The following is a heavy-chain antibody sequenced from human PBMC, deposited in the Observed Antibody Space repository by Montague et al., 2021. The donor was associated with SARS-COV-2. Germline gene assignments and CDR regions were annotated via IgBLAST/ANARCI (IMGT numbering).Heavy chain of an antibody. CDR3: ARQGGPAGKHWFDP. J-gene: IGHJ5*02. CDR1: GGSVSGTSYY. D-gene: IGHD2-2*01. CDR2: IHHSGTT. Sequence: SETLSLTCTVSGGSVSGTSYYWAWIRQPPGKGLEWIVNIHHSGTTFYNLSLKSRVTISVDTSKNEVSLKLNSVTAADTAVYYCARQGGPAGKHWFDPWGQGTLVTFSA. V-gene: IGHV4-39*01.